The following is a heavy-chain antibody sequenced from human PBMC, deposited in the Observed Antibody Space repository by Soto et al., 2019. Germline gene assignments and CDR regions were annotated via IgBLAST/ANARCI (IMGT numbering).Heavy chain of an antibody. CDR1: GGSMNSYY. V-gene: IGHV4-59*01. J-gene: IGHJ6*02. CDR2: IYYSGYT. CDR3: ARGIATTETDV. Sequence: PSETLSLTCTVSGGSMNSYYLSWIRQPPGKGLEWIGYIYYSGYTNYNPSLKSRVTISVDTSKNQFSLKLSSVTAADTAVYYCARGIATTETDVWGQGTTVTVCS. D-gene: IGHD6-13*01.